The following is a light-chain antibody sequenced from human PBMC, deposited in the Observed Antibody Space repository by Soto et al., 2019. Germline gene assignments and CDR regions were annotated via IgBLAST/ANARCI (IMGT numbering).Light chain of an antibody. J-gene: IGKJ3*01. CDR2: AAS. V-gene: IGKV1-27*01. CDR1: QGISNY. Sequence: DIQMTQSPSSLSASVGDRVTITCRASQGISNYIAWYQQKPGKAPKLLIYAASTLQSGVPSRFSGSGSGTDFTLTISSLQPEDVATYSCQKCNSVPLFGPGTKVDIK. CDR3: QKCNSVPL.